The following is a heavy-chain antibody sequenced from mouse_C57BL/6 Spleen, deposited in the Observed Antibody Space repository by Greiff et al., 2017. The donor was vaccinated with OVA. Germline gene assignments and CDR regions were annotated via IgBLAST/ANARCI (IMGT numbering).Heavy chain of an antibody. V-gene: IGHV2-6*03. CDR3: ARRDYDGYFDV. Sequence: QVQLKESGPGLVAPSQSLSITCTVSGFSLTSYGVHWVRQPPGKGLEWLVVIWSDGGTTYNSALNTSLSIRKDNSKSQVFLKMNSLQTDDTAMYYCARRDYDGYFDVWGTGTTVTVSS. CDR1: GFSLTSYG. J-gene: IGHJ1*03. D-gene: IGHD2-4*01. CDR2: IWSDGGT.